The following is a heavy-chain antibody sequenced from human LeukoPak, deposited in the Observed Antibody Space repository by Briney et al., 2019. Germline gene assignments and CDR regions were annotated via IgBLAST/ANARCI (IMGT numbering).Heavy chain of an antibody. CDR1: GGSFSGYF. Sequence: SETLSLTCAVYGGSFSGYFWNWIRQPPGKGLEWIGEINHSGSTNYNPSLKSRVTISVDTSKNKFSLKVSSVTAADTAVYYCARSGVFWDWGQGTLVTVSS. CDR2: INHSGST. J-gene: IGHJ4*02. D-gene: IGHD2/OR15-2a*01. V-gene: IGHV4-34*01. CDR3: ARSGVFWD.